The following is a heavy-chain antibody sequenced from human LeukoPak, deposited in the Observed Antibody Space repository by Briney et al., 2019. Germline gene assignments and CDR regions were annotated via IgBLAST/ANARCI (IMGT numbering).Heavy chain of an antibody. Sequence: PSETLSLTCTVSGGSISSYYWSWIRQPPGKGLEWIGYIYTSGSTNYNPSLKSRVTISVDTSKNQFSLKLSSVTAADTAVYYCARHPGGSYHVAADYWGQGTLVTVSS. D-gene: IGHD1-26*01. CDR2: IYTSGST. CDR3: ARHPGGSYHVAADY. V-gene: IGHV4-4*09. CDR1: GGSISSYY. J-gene: IGHJ4*02.